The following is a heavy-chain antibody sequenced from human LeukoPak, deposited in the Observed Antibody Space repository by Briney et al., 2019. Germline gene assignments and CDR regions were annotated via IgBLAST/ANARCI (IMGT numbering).Heavy chain of an antibody. J-gene: IGHJ4*02. CDR1: GYTFTGYY. Sequence: SVKVSCKASGYTFTGYYMHWVRQAPGQGLEWMGGIIPIFGTANYAQKFQGRVTITTDESTSTAYMELSSLRSEDTAVYYCARGYSSTYYFDYWGQGTLVTVSS. V-gene: IGHV1-69*05. CDR2: IIPIFGTA. CDR3: ARGYSSTYYFDY. D-gene: IGHD6-13*01.